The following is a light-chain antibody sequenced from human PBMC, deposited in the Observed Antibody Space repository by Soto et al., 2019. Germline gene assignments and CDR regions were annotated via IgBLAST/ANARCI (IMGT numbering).Light chain of an antibody. V-gene: IGKV1-5*01. CDR2: DAS. CDR3: QEYNSYSGT. Sequence: DIQMTQSPSTLSASVGDRVTITCRASLSLGIWLAWHQQKPGKAPKLLIYDASTLKSGVPSRFSGSGSGTKFTLTISSLQPDDFATYYCQEYNSYSGTFGQGTKVEVK. J-gene: IGKJ1*01. CDR1: LSLGIW.